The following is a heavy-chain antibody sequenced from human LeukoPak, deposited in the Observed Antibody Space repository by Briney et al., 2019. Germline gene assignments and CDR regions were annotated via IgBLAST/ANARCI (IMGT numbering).Heavy chain of an antibody. CDR3: ARGGLETGKNSHIVVVTAGY. D-gene: IGHD2-21*02. CDR2: INTNTGNP. Sequence: GSSVKVSCKASGGTFSSYAISWVRQAPGQGLEWMGWINTNTGNPTYAQGFTGRFVFSLDTSVSTAYLQISSLKAEDTAVYYCARGGLETGKNSHIVVVTAGYWGQGTLVTVSS. J-gene: IGHJ4*02. V-gene: IGHV7-4-1*02. CDR1: GGTFSSYA.